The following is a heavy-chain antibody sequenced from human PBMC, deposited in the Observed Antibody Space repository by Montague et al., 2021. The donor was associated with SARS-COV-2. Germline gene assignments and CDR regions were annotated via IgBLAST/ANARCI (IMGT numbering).Heavy chain of an antibody. CDR2: ISSSSRTI. J-gene: IGHJ1*01. V-gene: IGHV3-48*04. Sequence: SLRLSCAASGFTFSSYSMNWVRQAPGKGLEWVSYISSSSRTIYYADSVKGRITISRDNAKNSLYLQMNSLRAEDTAVYYCADYGDTEPFQHWGQGTLVTVSS. CDR1: GFTFSSYS. CDR3: ADYGDTEPFQH. D-gene: IGHD4-17*01.